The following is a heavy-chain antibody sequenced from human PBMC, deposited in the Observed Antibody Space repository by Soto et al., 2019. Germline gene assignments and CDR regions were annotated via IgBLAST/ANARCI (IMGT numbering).Heavy chain of an antibody. CDR3: ARGHADYDCWSGRKGQWFDP. D-gene: IGHD3-3*01. CDR1: GGSFSGYY. J-gene: IGHJ5*02. Sequence: SETLSLTCAVYGGSFSGYYWSWIRQPPGKGLEWIGEINHSGSTNYNPSLKSRVTISIDTSKNQFSLKLSSVTAADTAVYYCARGHADYDCWSGRKGQWFDPWCQGTLVTVSS. CDR2: INHSGST. V-gene: IGHV4-34*01.